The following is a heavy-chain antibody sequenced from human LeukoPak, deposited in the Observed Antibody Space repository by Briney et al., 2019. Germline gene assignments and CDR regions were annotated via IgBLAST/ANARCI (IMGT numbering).Heavy chain of an antibody. D-gene: IGHD2/OR15-2a*01. CDR3: ARDYSMADYYYYYYMDV. CDR2: MNPNSGNT. Sequence: ASVKVSCKASGYTFTSYDINWVRQATGQGLEWMGWMNPNSGNTGYAQKFQGRVTITRNTSISTAYMELSSLRSEDTAVYYCARDYSMADYYYYYYMDVWGKRTTVTISS. J-gene: IGHJ6*03. CDR1: GYTFTSYD. V-gene: IGHV1-8*03.